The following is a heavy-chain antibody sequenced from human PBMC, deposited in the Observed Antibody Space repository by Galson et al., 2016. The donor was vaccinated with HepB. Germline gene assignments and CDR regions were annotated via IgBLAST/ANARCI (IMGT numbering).Heavy chain of an antibody. CDR3: AKEGVRLTSGWQFDY. J-gene: IGHJ4*02. D-gene: IGHD6-19*01. CDR2: VSGSGDST. CDR1: GFTFSSHA. V-gene: IGHV3-23*01. Sequence: SLRLSCAASGFTFSSHAMSWVRQAPGKGLEWVSVVSGSGDSTDYADSVKGRFIISRDNSRNTVYLQMNSLRAEDTAVYYCAKEGVRLTSGWQFDYWGQGTLVTVSS.